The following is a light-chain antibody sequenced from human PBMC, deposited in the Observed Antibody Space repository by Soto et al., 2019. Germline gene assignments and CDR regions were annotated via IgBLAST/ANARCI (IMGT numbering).Light chain of an antibody. Sequence: AIQLTQSPSSLSASVGDRVTITCRASQAISNYLAWYQQKPGKTPQLLIYDGSSLESGVPSRFSGSGSGTEFTLSISSLQPEDFATYYCQQFNSYPLTFGQGTRLEIK. V-gene: IGKV1-13*02. CDR1: QAISNY. CDR2: DGS. CDR3: QQFNSYPLT. J-gene: IGKJ5*01.